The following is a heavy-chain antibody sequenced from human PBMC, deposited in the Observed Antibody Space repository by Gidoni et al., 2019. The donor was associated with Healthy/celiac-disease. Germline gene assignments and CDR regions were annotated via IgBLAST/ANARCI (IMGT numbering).Heavy chain of an antibody. V-gene: IGHV3-33*01. CDR3: ARDGSSSGYYYYGMDV. CDR1: GFTFSSYG. Sequence: QVQLVESGGGVVQPGRSLRLSCATYGFTFSSYGMHWVRQAPGKGLEWVAVIWYDGSNKYYADSVKGRFTISRDNSKNTLYLQMNSLRAEDTAVYYCARDGSSSGYYYYGMDVWGQGTTVTVSS. J-gene: IGHJ6*02. D-gene: IGHD6-6*01. CDR2: IWYDGSNK.